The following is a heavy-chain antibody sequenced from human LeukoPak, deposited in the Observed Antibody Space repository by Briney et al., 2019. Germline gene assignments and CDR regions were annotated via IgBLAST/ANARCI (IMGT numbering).Heavy chain of an antibody. CDR1: GVTFSDYY. D-gene: IGHD2-15*01. V-gene: IGHV3-11*04. CDR3: ARDPTPRYCSGGSCYTHYGMDV. CDR2: ISSSGSTI. Sequence: GGSLRLSCAASGVTFSDYYMSWIRQAPGGGLEWVSYISSSGSTIYYADSVKGRFTISRDNAKNSLYLQMNSLRDEDTAVYYCARDPTPRYCSGGSCYTHYGMDVWGQGTTVTVSS. J-gene: IGHJ6*02.